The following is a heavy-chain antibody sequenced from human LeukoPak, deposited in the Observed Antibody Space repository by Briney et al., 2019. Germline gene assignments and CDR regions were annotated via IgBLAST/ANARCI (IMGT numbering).Heavy chain of an antibody. CDR1: GFSLRTYA. J-gene: IGHJ4*02. CDR2: IGGSDDTT. CDR3: AKGLVVNDNYFDN. D-gene: IGHD2-15*01. Sequence: GGSLRLSCAASGFSLRTYAMNRVRQVPGKGLEWVSSIGGSDDTTYYADSVKGRFTISSDFSTNTVSLQMNSLRAEDTAVYFCAKGLVVNDNYFDNWGQGTLVTVSS. V-gene: IGHV3-23*01.